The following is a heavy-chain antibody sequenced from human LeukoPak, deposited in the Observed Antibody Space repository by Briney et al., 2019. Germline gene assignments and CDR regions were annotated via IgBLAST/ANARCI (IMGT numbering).Heavy chain of an antibody. J-gene: IGHJ4*02. V-gene: IGHV1-3*01. CDR1: GYTFTSYA. D-gene: IGHD5-24*01. CDR3: ARDLTGYKY. CDR2: INVGNGNT. Sequence: ASVKVSCKASGYTFTSYAMHWVRQAPGQRLEWMGWINVGNGNTKYSQKFQGRVTITADKSTSTAYMELSSLRSEDTAVYYCARDLTGYKYWGQGTLVTVSS.